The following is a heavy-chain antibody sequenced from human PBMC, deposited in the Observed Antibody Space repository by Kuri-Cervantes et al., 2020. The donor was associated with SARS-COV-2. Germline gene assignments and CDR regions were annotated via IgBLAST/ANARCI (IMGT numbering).Heavy chain of an antibody. Sequence: ASVKVSCKASGYTFTSYGIRWVRQAPGQGLEWMGWISANNGNTNYAQKLQGRVTMTTDTSTSTAYMELRSLRSDDTAVYYCARGGIAAAGWVDWFDPWGQGTMVTVSS. J-gene: IGHJ5*02. V-gene: IGHV1-18*01. CDR1: GYTFTSYG. CDR3: ARGGIAAAGWVDWFDP. D-gene: IGHD6-13*01. CDR2: ISANNGNT.